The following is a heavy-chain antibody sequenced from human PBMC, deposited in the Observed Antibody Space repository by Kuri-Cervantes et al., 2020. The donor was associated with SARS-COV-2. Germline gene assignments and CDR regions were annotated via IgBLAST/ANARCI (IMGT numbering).Heavy chain of an antibody. J-gene: IGHJ4*02. Sequence: GGSLRLSCAASGFTFDNFAMHWVRQAPGKGLEWVAVISYDGSNKNYADSVKGRFTVSRDNSKNTLYLQMNSLRVEDTALYYCARDRGAIFGVATQFDYWGQGTLVTVSS. V-gene: IGHV3-30-3*01. CDR3: ARDRGAIFGVATQFDY. D-gene: IGHD3-3*01. CDR2: ISYDGSNK. CDR1: GFTFDNFA.